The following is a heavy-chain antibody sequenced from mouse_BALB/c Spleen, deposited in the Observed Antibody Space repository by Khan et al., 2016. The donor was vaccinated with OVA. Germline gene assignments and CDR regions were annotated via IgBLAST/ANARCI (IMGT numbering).Heavy chain of an antibody. CDR1: GYTFTYYV. V-gene: IGHV1-77*01. CDR2: IYPGSDNA. CDR3: ARVGGYYVYFDY. Sequence: VQLQQSGPELVKPGASVKMSCKASGYTFTYYVITWVKQRTGQGLEWIGEIYPGSDNAYYNEKFKGKATLTVDKSSNTTHMQLSSLTSEDSAVYFCARVGGYYVYFDYWGQGTTLTVSS. J-gene: IGHJ2*01. D-gene: IGHD2-3*01.